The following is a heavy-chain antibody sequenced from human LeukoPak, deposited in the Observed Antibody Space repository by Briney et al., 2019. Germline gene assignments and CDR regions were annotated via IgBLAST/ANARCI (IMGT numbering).Heavy chain of an antibody. Sequence: ASVKVSCKASGYTFTGYYMHWVRQAPGQGLEWMGWINPNSGGTNYAQKFQGRVTMTRDTSISTAYMELSRLRSDDTAVYYCARDPRRGAAAGGDYWGQGTLVTVSS. V-gene: IGHV1-2*02. CDR1: GYTFTGYY. J-gene: IGHJ4*02. CDR3: ARDPRRGAAAGGDY. CDR2: INPNSGGT. D-gene: IGHD6-13*01.